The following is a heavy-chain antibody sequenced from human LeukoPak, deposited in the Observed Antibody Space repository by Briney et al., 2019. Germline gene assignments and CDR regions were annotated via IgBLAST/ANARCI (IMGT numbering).Heavy chain of an antibody. CDR2: IHWRGST. CDR3: ARHLPHSTGNKRGPDY. J-gene: IGHJ4*02. Sequence: SETLSLTCTVSGGSIISSDFHWAWIRHPPGKGLEWIGNIHWRGSTYYSPSLESRVTISVDTSKNQFSLELRSVTAADTAVYYCARHLPHSTGNKRGPDYWGQGTLVTVSS. V-gene: IGHV4-39*01. CDR1: GGSIISSDFH. D-gene: IGHD6-19*01.